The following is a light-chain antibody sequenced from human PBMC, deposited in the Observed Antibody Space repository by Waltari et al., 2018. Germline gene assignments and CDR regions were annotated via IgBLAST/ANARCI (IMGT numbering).Light chain of an antibody. J-gene: IGLJ3*02. CDR3: CSYAGSYTWV. Sequence: QSALTQPASVSGSPGQSITISCTGTSSDVGNYNLVSWYQQYPGKAPKVMIYDDNRRPSGVSVLFSGSKSRNTASLTISGVQAEDEADYYCCSYAGSYTWVFGGGTKLTVL. CDR2: DDN. CDR1: SSDVGNYNL. V-gene: IGLV2-23*01.